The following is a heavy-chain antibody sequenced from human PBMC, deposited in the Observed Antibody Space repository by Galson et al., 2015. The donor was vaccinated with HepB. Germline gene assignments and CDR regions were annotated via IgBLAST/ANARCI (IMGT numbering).Heavy chain of an antibody. Sequence: SLRLSCAASGFTFSSYAMHWVRQAPGKGLEWVAVISYDGSNKYYADSVKGRFTISRDNSKNTLYLQMNSLRAEDTAVYYCARAHDTMVRGVINYFDYWGQGTLVTVSS. CDR2: ISYDGSNK. D-gene: IGHD3-10*01. CDR1: GFTFSSYA. J-gene: IGHJ4*02. V-gene: IGHV3-30*04. CDR3: ARAHDTMVRGVINYFDY.